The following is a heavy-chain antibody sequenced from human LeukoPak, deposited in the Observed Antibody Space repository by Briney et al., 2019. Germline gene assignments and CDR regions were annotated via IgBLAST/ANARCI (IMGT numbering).Heavy chain of an antibody. CDR3: AREWGYDSTRVVGIDY. CDR1: GFTFSSYG. Sequence: GGSLRLSCVASGFTFSSYGMHWVRQPPGKGLEWVAVVSEDGKTKHYADSVKGRFTISRDSSKNTLYLQMNSLRAEDTAVYYCAREWGYDSTRVVGIDYWGQGTLVTVSS. CDR2: VSEDGKTK. V-gene: IGHV3-30*03. D-gene: IGHD3-22*01. J-gene: IGHJ4*02.